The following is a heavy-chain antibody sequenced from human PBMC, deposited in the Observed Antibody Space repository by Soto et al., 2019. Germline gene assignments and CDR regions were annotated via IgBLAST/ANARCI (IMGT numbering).Heavy chain of an antibody. CDR1: GGSISSSSYY. J-gene: IGHJ4*02. Sequence: SETLSLTCTVSGGSISSSSYYWGWIRQPPGKGLEWIGSIYYSGSTYYNPSLKSRVTISVDTSKNQFSLKLSSVTAADTAVYYCARAGIQLWLMDYWGQGTLVTVSS. CDR3: ARAGIQLWLMDY. D-gene: IGHD5-18*01. CDR2: IYYSGST. V-gene: IGHV4-39*01.